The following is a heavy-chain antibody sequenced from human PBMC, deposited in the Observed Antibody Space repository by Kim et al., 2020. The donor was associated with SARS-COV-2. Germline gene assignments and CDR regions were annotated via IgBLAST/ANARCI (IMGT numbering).Heavy chain of an antibody. CDR3: AKDLRRFTYGSASAPTLFPLVSCENSPSDTSSVAVGCLAQDFLLKTYY. V-gene: IGHV3-23*01. CDR2: ISYTGDNT. J-gene: IGHJ6*01. Sequence: GGSLRLSCAASGFTFNNYAMSWVRQAPGKGLEWVSTISYTGDNTFYADSVKGRFTISRDNSRDTLYLQMNSLRAEDTAVYYCAKDLRRFTYGSASAPTLFPLVSCENSPSDTSSVAVGCLAQDFLLKTYY. D-gene: IGHD6-25*01. CDR1: GFTFNNYA.